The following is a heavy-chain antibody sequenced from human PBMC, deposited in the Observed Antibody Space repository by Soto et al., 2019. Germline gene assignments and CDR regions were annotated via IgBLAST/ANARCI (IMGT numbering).Heavy chain of an antibody. CDR3: ARDFDWYYDFWSGYLSGGMDV. CDR1: GYTFTSYY. D-gene: IGHD3-3*01. J-gene: IGHJ6*02. Sequence: ASVKVSCKASGYTFTSYYMHWVRQAPGQGLEWMGIINPSGGSTSYAQKFQGRVTMTRDTSTSTVYMELSSLRSEDTAVYYCARDFDWYYDFWSGYLSGGMDVWGQGTTVTVSS. V-gene: IGHV1-46*01. CDR2: INPSGGST.